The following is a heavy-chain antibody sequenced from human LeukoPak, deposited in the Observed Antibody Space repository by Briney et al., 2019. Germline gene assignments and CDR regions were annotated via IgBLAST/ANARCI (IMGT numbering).Heavy chain of an antibody. CDR1: GGSISSYY. V-gene: IGHV4-59*01. Sequence: PSETLSLTCTVSGGSISSYYWSWIRQPPGKGLEWIGYIYYSGSTNYNPSLKSRVTISVDTSKNQFSLKLSSVTAADTAVYYCARSKTSSWLTPGLDYWGQGTLVTVSS. CDR2: IYYSGST. J-gene: IGHJ4*02. CDR3: ARSKTSSWLTPGLDY. D-gene: IGHD6-13*01.